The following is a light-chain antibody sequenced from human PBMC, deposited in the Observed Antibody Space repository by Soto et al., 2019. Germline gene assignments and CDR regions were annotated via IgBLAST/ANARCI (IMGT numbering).Light chain of an antibody. Sequence: EIVLTQSPGTLSLSPGERATLSCRASQSVSSSYLAWYQQKPGQAPRLLIYGASSRATGIPDRFSGSGSGTDFTLTISRLEPEDFAVYYCQQYGSLLFRQGTRLEIK. V-gene: IGKV3-20*01. CDR3: QQYGSLL. CDR2: GAS. CDR1: QSVSSSY. J-gene: IGKJ5*01.